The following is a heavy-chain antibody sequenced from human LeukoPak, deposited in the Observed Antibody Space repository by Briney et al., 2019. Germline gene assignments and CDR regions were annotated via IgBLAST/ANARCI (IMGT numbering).Heavy chain of an antibody. CDR1: GYTFTSYY. J-gene: IGHJ4*02. CDR2: INPSGGST. CDR3: ARDHIAAAGTEGDDY. V-gene: IGHV1-46*01. D-gene: IGHD6-13*01. Sequence: ASVKVSCKASGYTFTSYYMHWVRQAPGQGLEWMGIINPSGGSTSYAQKFQGRVTMTRDTSTSTVYMELSSLRSEDTAVYYCARDHIAAAGTEGDDYWGQGTLVTVSS.